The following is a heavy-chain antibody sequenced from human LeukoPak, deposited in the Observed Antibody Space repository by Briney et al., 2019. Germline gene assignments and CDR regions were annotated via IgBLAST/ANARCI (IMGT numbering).Heavy chain of an antibody. V-gene: IGHV3-64*02. CDR2: ISYNGGST. Sequence: PGGSLRLSCAASGFTFSSYAMHWVRQAPGKGVEYLSAISYNGGSTYYADSVKGRFTISRDNSKNTLYLQMGSLRAEDMAVYYCARSGSSGWYSDYWGQGTLVTVSS. CDR3: ARSGSSGWYSDY. CDR1: GFTFSSYA. J-gene: IGHJ4*02. D-gene: IGHD6-19*01.